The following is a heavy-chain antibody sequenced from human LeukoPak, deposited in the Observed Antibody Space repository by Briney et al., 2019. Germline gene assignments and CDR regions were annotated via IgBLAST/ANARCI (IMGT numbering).Heavy chain of an antibody. V-gene: IGHV4-39*01. CDR2: IYYSWST. CDR3: ARHSSSYVGYYYYYMDV. D-gene: IGHD6-13*01. CDR1: GGSISSYY. J-gene: IGHJ6*03. Sequence: SETLSLTCTVSGGSISSYYWGWIRQPPGKGLEWIGSIYYSWSTYYNPSLKSRVTISVDTSKNQFSLKLSSVTAADTAVYYCARHSSSYVGYYYYYMDVWGKGTTVTVSS.